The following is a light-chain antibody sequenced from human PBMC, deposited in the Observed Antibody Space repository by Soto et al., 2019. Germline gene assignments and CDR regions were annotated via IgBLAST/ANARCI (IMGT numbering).Light chain of an antibody. J-gene: IGKJ2*01. CDR1: QSVTSNS. V-gene: IGKV3-20*01. Sequence: EIVLTQSPGTLSLSPGERATLSCRASQSVTSNSLAWYQQTPGQAPRLLIYGASSRATGIPDRFSGSGYGTDFTLTISRLEPEDFAVYYGHQYGSSPSYTFGQGTKMEIK. CDR3: HQYGSSPSYT. CDR2: GAS.